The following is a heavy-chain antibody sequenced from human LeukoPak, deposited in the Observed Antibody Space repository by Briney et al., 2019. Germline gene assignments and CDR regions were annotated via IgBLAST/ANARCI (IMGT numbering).Heavy chain of an antibody. V-gene: IGHV3-23*01. CDR2: ISGSGGST. Sequence: SGGSLRLSCAASGFTFSSYAMSWVRQAPGKGLEWVSAISGSGGSTYYADSVKGRFTISRDNSKNTLYLQMNSLRAEDTAVYYCAKVVSNYDDFDYWGQGTLVTVSS. CDR1: GFTFSSYA. CDR3: AKVVSNYDDFDY. D-gene: IGHD4-11*01. J-gene: IGHJ4*02.